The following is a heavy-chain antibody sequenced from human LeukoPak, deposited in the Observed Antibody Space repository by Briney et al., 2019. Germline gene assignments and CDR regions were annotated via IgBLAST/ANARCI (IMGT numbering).Heavy chain of an antibody. CDR3: ARDSEAAGMGFLDV. V-gene: IGHV3-48*03. Sequence: GGSLRLSCAVSGFTFSSYEMNWVRQAPGKGLEWVSYISSSGSTIYYADSVKGRFTISRDNAKNSLYLQMNSLRAEDTAVYYCARDSEAAGMGFLDVWGKGTTVTVSS. J-gene: IGHJ6*04. CDR2: ISSSGSTI. D-gene: IGHD6-13*01. CDR1: GFTFSSYE.